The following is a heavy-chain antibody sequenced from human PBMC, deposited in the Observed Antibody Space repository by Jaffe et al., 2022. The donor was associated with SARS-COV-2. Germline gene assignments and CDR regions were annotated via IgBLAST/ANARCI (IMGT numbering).Heavy chain of an antibody. CDR2: ISDGGVNT. CDR1: GFILSDYA. D-gene: IGHD5-12*01. CDR3: AKRVLDGYNSPYDY. J-gene: IGHJ4*02. Sequence: EVQLLESGGGLVQPGGSLRLSCVASGFILSDYAMSWVRQAPGRGPETVSDISDGGVNTNYADSVKGRFTIFRDNSKNTLYLQLRSLRVEDTAVYYCAKRVLDGYNSPYDYWGQGTLVTVSS. V-gene: IGHV3-23*01.